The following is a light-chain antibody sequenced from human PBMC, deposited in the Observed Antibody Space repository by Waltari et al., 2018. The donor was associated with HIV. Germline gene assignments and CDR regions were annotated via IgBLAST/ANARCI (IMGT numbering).Light chain of an antibody. J-gene: IGLJ2*01. CDR1: SSDVGAYNS. CDR2: EVS. V-gene: IGLV2-8*01. Sequence: SALTQPPSPSGSPGQSVTISCPGTSSDVGAYNSVSWYQQHPDKAPKHVIYEVSKRPSGVPDRFSGSKSGNTASLTVSWLQADDEADYYCSSYAGSNVIFGGGTKLTVL. CDR3: SSYAGSNVI.